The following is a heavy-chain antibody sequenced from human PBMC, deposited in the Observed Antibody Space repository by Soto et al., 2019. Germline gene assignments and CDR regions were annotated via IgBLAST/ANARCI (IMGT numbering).Heavy chain of an antibody. Sequence: QVQLVQSGDEVKKPGASVKVSCQASGYTFSDYAISWVRQAPGQGLEWMGWISASTRNTDQAQNFQGRVIMTLDTSTDTAYMELRNLRSDDTAVYYCVRCYCSVGSCYACWHFDLWGRGTLATVSS. CDR1: GYTFSDYA. J-gene: IGHJ2*01. CDR3: VRCYCSVGSCYACWHFDL. CDR2: ISASTRNT. D-gene: IGHD2-15*01. V-gene: IGHV1-18*01.